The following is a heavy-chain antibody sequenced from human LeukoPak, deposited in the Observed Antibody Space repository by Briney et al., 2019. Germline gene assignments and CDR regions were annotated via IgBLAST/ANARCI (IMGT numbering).Heavy chain of an antibody. CDR3: ARGYYYDSSGFDY. CDR2: INSDGSST. CDR1: GFTFSSYW. J-gene: IGHJ4*02. Sequence: GGSLRLSCAASGFTFSSYWMHWVRQAPGKGLVWVSRINSDGSSTSYADSVKGRFTSSRGNAKNTLYLQMNSLRAEDTAVYYCARGYYYDSSGFDYWGQGTLVTVSS. D-gene: IGHD3-22*01. V-gene: IGHV3-74*01.